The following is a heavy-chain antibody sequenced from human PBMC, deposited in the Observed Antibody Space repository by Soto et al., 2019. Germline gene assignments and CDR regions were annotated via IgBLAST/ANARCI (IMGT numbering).Heavy chain of an antibody. D-gene: IGHD5-18*01. CDR2: ISYDGSNK. CDR3: AKDIIQLWLHYYYGMDV. V-gene: IGHV3-30*18. CDR1: GFTFSSYG. J-gene: IGHJ6*02. Sequence: QVQLVESGGGVVQPGRSLRLSCAASGFTFSSYGMHWVRQAPGKGLEWVAVISYDGSNKYYANSVKGRFTISKNNFKNTLYLKVNGMRAEDTVVYYWAKDIIQLWLHYYYGMDVWGHGTTVTVSS.